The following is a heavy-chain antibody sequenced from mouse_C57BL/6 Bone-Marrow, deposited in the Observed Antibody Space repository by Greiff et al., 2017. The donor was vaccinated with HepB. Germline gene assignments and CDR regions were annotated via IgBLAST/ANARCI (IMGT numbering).Heavy chain of an antibody. CDR2: ISYDGSN. CDR3: ARDPVITTVVAKAY. D-gene: IGHD1-1*01. V-gene: IGHV3-6*01. J-gene: IGHJ3*01. CDR1: GYSITSGYY. Sequence: EVKLMESGPGLVKPSQSLSLTCSVTGYSITSGYYWNWIRQFPGNKLEWMGYISYDGSNNYNPSLKNRISITRDTSKNQFFLKLNSVTTEDTATYYCARDPVITTVVAKAYWGQGTLVTVSA.